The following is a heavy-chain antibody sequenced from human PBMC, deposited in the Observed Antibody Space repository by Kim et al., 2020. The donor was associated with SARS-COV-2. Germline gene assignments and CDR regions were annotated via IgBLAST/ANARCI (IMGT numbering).Heavy chain of an antibody. Sequence: ASVKVSCKASGYTFTSYGISWVRQAPGQGLEWMGWISAYNGNTNYAQKLQGRVTMTTDTSTSTAYMELRSLRSDDTAVYYCARSAGAITMVRGVITYGGYSYYGMDVWGQGTTVTVSS. CDR1: GYTFTSYG. CDR3: ARSAGAITMVRGVITYGGYSYYGMDV. CDR2: ISAYNGNT. J-gene: IGHJ6*02. V-gene: IGHV1-18*01. D-gene: IGHD3-10*01.